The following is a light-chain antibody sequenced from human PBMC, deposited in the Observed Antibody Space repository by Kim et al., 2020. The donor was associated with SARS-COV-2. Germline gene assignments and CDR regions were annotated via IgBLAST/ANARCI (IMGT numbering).Light chain of an antibody. J-gene: IGLJ2*01. Sequence: ALGQTGRITCQGDSLRSYYASWYQQQPGQAPVLVIYGKNTRPSGIPDRFSGSSSGNTASLTITGARAEDEADYYCNSRDSTSNHVVFGGGTQLTVL. CDR1: SLRSYY. CDR2: GKN. V-gene: IGLV3-19*01. CDR3: NSRDSTSNHVV.